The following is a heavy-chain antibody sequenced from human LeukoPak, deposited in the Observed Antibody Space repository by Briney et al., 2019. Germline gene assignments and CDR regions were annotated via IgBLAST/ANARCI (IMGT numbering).Heavy chain of an antibody. CDR3: ARDHVAEPPDY. Sequence: GGSLRLSCAASGFTFSSYWMHWVRQAPGKGLVWVSRINSDGSSTNYADSVKGRFTISRDNAKNTLYLQMNSLRAEDTAVYYCARDHVAEPPDYWGQGTLVTVSS. CDR2: INSDGSST. CDR1: GFTFSSYW. D-gene: IGHD6-13*01. J-gene: IGHJ4*02. V-gene: IGHV3-74*01.